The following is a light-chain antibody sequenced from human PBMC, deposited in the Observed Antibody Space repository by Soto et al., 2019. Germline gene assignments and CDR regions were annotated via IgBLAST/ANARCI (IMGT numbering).Light chain of an antibody. CDR1: QSVSSTF. J-gene: IGKJ4*01. V-gene: IGKV3-20*01. Sequence: EFVLTQSPGTLSLSPGERATLSCRASQSVSSTFLAWYQQKPGQPPRLLIYGASTRGTGIPDRFSGSGSGTDFTLTISRLEPEDFAVYYCQHYGSSPPLTFGGGTKAEIK. CDR3: QHYGSSPPLT. CDR2: GAS.